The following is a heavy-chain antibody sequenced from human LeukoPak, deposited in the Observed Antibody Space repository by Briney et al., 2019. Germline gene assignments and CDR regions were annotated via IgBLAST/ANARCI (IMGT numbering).Heavy chain of an antibody. V-gene: IGHV3-21*01. CDR2: ISSSSSYI. J-gene: IGHJ4*02. Sequence: GGSLRLSCAASGFTFSSYWMSWVRQAPGKGLEWVSSISSSSSYIYYADSVKGRFTISRDNAKNSLYLQMNSLRAEDTAVYYCARSYDFWSGYSDRQWGQGTLVTVSS. D-gene: IGHD3-3*01. CDR3: ARSYDFWSGYSDRQ. CDR1: GFTFSSYW.